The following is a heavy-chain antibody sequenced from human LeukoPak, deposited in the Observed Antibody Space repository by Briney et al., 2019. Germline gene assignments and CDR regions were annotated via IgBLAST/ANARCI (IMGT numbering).Heavy chain of an antibody. V-gene: IGHV3-30-3*01. Sequence: GGSLRLSCAASGFTFSSYAMHWVRQAPGKGLEWVAVISYDGSNKYYADSVKGRFTISRDNSKNTLYLQMNSLRVEDTAVYYCARPASPLRIAVAGLLFWGQGTLVTVSS. J-gene: IGHJ4*02. D-gene: IGHD6-19*01. CDR3: ARPASPLRIAVAGLLF. CDR1: GFTFSSYA. CDR2: ISYDGSNK.